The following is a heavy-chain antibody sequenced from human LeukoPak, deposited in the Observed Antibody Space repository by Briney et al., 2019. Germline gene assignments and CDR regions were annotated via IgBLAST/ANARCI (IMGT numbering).Heavy chain of an antibody. CDR3: ARDPSSGDYYDSSGAAFDI. J-gene: IGHJ3*02. CDR1: GFTFSSYE. CDR2: ISSSGSTI. V-gene: IGHV3-48*03. Sequence: PGGSLRLSCAASGFTFSSYEMNWVRQAPGKGLEWVSYISSSGSTIYYADSVKGRFTISRDNAKNSLYLQMNSLRAEDTAVYYCARDPSSGDYYDSSGAAFDIWGQGTMVTVSS. D-gene: IGHD3-22*01.